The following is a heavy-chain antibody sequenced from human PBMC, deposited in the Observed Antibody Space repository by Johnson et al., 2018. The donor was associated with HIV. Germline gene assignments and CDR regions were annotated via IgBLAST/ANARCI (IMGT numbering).Heavy chain of an antibody. J-gene: IGHJ3*02. Sequence: VQLVESGGGMVRPGGSLRLSCAASRFIFDDYGMSWVRQAPGKGLEWVSGINWNSGSIGYADSVKGRFTIYRDNSKNTLYLQMNSLRAEDTAVYYCAKLRDYAAFDIWGQGTMVTVSS. CDR3: AKLRDYAAFDI. CDR2: INWNSGSI. V-gene: IGHV3-20*04. CDR1: RFIFDDYG. D-gene: IGHD3-16*01.